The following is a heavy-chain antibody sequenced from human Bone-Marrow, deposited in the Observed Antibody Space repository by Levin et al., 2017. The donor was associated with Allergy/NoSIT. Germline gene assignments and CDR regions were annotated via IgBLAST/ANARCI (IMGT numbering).Heavy chain of an antibody. Sequence: GGSLRLSCAASRFTFSSYWLHWVRQAPGKGLVWVSRINSDGSSTAYADSVKGRFTISRDTAKNTLYLQMNSLRADDTAVYYCAGESRSAFDIWGQGTMVTVSS. V-gene: IGHV3-74*01. CDR2: INSDGSST. CDR3: AGESRSAFDI. D-gene: IGHD6-13*01. J-gene: IGHJ3*02. CDR1: RFTFSSYW.